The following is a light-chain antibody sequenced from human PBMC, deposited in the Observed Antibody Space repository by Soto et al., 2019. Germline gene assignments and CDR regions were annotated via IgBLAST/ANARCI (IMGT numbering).Light chain of an antibody. J-gene: IGKJ4*01. CDR3: QQRSNWPLT. CDR2: DAS. Sequence: HCAGGLSLSTGERATLSCRASQSVSSYLAWYQQKPGQAPRLLIYDASNMATGIPARFSGSGSGTDFTLTISSLEPEDFAVYYCQQRSNWPLTFGGGTKVDIK. V-gene: IGKV3-11*01. CDR1: QSVSSY.